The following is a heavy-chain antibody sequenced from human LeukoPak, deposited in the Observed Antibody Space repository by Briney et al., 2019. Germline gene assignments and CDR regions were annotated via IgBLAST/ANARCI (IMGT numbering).Heavy chain of an antibody. D-gene: IGHD2-21*01. V-gene: IGHV3-7*05. Sequence: EGPLRLSCAASGFTFNNYWMRWVHQAPGKGLEWVANIKEDGSEIYYGASVKGRFTISRDNAKNSLYLQMRSLRAEDTAVYYCASQFWWAAVVGPALDCWGQGSLVTVSS. J-gene: IGHJ4*02. CDR2: IKEDGSEI. CDR3: ASQFWWAAVVGPALDC. CDR1: GFTFNNYW.